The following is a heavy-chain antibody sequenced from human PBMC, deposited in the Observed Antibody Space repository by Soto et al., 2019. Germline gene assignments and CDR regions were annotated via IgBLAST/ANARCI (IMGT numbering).Heavy chain of an antibody. Sequence: QVQLQESGPGLVKPSQTLSLTCTVSGGSISSGGYYWSWIRQHPGKGLERIGYIYYSGSTYYNPSLKSRVTISVDTSKNQFFLKLSSVTAADTAVYYCARGAEAYCGGDCYSRWFDPWGQGTLVTVSS. CDR3: ARGAEAYCGGDCYSRWFDP. J-gene: IGHJ5*02. D-gene: IGHD2-21*02. CDR1: GGSISSGGYY. CDR2: IYYSGST. V-gene: IGHV4-31*03.